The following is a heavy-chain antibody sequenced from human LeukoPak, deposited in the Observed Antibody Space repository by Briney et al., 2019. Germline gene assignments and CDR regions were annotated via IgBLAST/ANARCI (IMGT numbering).Heavy chain of an antibody. D-gene: IGHD6-25*01. Sequence: GGSLRLSCVASGFIVSSNYMTWVRQAPGKGLEWVSIIYSGDLTYYADSVKGRFTISRHKSKNTLYLQMNSLRAEDTAVYYCARESESIAAPDAFDIWGQGTMVTVSS. J-gene: IGHJ3*02. V-gene: IGHV3-53*01. CDR2: IYSGDLT. CDR1: GFIVSSNY. CDR3: ARESESIAAPDAFDI.